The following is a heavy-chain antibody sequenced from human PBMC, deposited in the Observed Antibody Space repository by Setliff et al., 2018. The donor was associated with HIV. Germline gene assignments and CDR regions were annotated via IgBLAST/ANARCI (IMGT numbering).Heavy chain of an antibody. V-gene: IGHV4-34*01. D-gene: IGHD1-1*01. CDR1: GDSFSDYS. Sequence: LSLTCAVYGDSFSDYSYNWIRQTPEKGLEWIAEITHSGSTSYNPSLRGRVTIALGTSKNHFSLNLRSVTAADTAFYYCATKGWNAYKAFDYWGQGTLVTVSS. CDR3: ATKGWNAYKAFDY. J-gene: IGHJ4*02. CDR2: ITHSGST.